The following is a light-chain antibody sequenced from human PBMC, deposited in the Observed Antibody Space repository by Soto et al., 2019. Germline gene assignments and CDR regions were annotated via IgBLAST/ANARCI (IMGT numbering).Light chain of an antibody. Sequence: WIQSPATLSLSPGERATLSCRASQSVSSNLAWYQQNPGQAPRLLIFDASNRDTGIPVRFSGSGSGTDFTLTISSLEPEDFTVYYCQQHSNWPLTFGEGTKVDI. J-gene: IGKJ4*01. V-gene: IGKV3-11*01. CDR2: DAS. CDR1: QSVSSN. CDR3: QQHSNWPLT.